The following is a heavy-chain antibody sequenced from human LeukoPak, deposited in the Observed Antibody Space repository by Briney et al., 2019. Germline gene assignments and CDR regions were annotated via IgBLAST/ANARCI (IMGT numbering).Heavy chain of an antibody. CDR2: IYYSGST. V-gene: IGHV4-39*01. J-gene: IGHJ4*02. CDR1: GGSISSTSYY. CDR3: ARSPRSYYGSRSWIDY. D-gene: IGHD3-10*01. Sequence: SETLSLTCTVSGGSISSTSYYWGWIRQPPGKGLEWIGSIYYSGSTYYNPSLKSRVTISVDTSKNQFSLKLSCVTAADSAVYYCARSPRSYYGSRSWIDYWGQGTLVTVSS.